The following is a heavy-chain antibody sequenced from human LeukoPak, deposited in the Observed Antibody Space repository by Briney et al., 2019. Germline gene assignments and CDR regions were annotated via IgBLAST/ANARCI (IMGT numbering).Heavy chain of an antibody. CDR1: GGSISSYY. V-gene: IGHV4-4*07. Sequence: SETLSLTCTVSGGSISSYYWSWIRQPAGKGLEWIGRIYTSGSTNYNPSLKSRVTMSVDTSKNQFSLKLSSVTAADTAVHYCARDVSDYDFWSGYMDYYYYMDVRGKGTTVTVSS. J-gene: IGHJ6*03. CDR3: ARDVSDYDFWSGYMDYYYYMDV. D-gene: IGHD3-3*01. CDR2: IYTSGST.